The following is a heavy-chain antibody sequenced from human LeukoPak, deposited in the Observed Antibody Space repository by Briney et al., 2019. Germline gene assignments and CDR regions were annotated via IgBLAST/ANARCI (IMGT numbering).Heavy chain of an antibody. J-gene: IGHJ4*02. CDR2: IDIDGSRT. CDR1: GFTFSSYW. V-gene: IGHV3-74*01. CDR3: AKEWDY. Sequence: GGSLRLSCAASGFTFSSYWMHWVRQAPGKGPVWVSRIDIDGSRTTYADSVKGRFTISRDNSKNTLYLQMNSLRAEDTAEYYCAKEWDYWGQGTLVTVSS.